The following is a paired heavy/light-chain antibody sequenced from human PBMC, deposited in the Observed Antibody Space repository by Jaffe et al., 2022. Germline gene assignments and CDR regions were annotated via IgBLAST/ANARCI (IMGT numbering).Heavy chain of an antibody. Sequence: EVQLVESGGGLVQPGGSLRLSCEVSGFFFSGHYMTWVRQAPGGGLEWVAKIPPSGTPQLYADSVEGRFTISRDNNRNLLFLEMSGLRPEDTAVYYCAKEEWFRTDFWGQGTLVTVSS. J-gene: IGHJ4*02. CDR1: GFFFSGHY. D-gene: IGHD3-10*01. CDR2: IPPSGTPQ. CDR3: AKEEWFRTDF. V-gene: IGHV3-7*04.
Light chain of an antibody. V-gene: IGLV2-8*01. Sequence: QSGLTQPPSASGSPGQSVTISCTGTSSDIAVSNYVSWYQQEPGKAPKLIIFEVSKRPSGVTDRFSGSKSGNRAALTVSGLQADDEADYFCSSKRTGGTVVFGGGTKLTVL. CDR1: SSDIAVSNY. CDR3: SSKRTGGTVV. J-gene: IGLJ2*01. CDR2: EVS.